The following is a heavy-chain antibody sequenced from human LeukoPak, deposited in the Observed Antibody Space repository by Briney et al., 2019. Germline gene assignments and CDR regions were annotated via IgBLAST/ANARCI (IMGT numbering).Heavy chain of an antibody. CDR3: ARLAYYYGWGSYYKSPRGYFDY. CDR2: INHSGST. CDR1: GGSFSGYY. V-gene: IGHV4-34*01. D-gene: IGHD3-10*01. J-gene: IGHJ4*02. Sequence: PSETLSLTCAVYGGSFSGYYWSWIRQPPGKGLEWIGEINHSGSTNYNPSLKSRVTISVDTSKNQFSLKLSSVTAADTAVYYCARLAYYYGWGSYYKSPRGYFDYWGRETLVTVSS.